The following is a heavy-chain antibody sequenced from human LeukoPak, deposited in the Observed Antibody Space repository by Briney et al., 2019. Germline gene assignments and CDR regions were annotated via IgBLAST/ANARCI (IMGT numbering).Heavy chain of an antibody. Sequence: ASVKVSCKASGYTFTNYQIYWMRQAPGQGPECVGMISPYGGSTRDAQKFQGRVTMTWDMSTSTFYMELSGLRSDDAAIYYCARYNWNDGFYAMDVWGQGTTVSVSS. J-gene: IGHJ6*02. D-gene: IGHD1-20*01. V-gene: IGHV1-46*01. CDR3: ARYNWNDGFYAMDV. CDR2: ISPYGGST. CDR1: GYTFTNYQ.